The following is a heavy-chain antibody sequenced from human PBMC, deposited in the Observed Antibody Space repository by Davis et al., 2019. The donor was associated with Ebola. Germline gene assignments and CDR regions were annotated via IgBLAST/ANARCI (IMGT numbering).Heavy chain of an antibody. CDR3: ASDGSSGSTGYYYGMDV. CDR1: GFNFRSYG. CDR2: IWYDGSNK. Sequence: PAGSLCLSCAASGFNFRSYGMHWVRQAPDKGLEWVAVIWYDGSNKYYADSVKGRFTISRDNSKNTLYLQMNSLRAEDTAVYYCASDGSSGSTGYYYGMDVWGQGTTVTVSS. J-gene: IGHJ6*02. V-gene: IGHV3-30*19. D-gene: IGHD6-19*01.